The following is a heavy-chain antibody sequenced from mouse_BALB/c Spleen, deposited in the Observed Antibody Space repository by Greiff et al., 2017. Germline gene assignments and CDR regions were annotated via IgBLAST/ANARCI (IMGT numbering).Heavy chain of an antibody. Sequence: DVKLVESGGGLVKPGGSLKLSCAASGFTFSDYYMYWVRQTPEKRLEWVATISDGGSYTYYPDSVKGRFTISRDNAKNNLYLQMSSLKSEDTAMYYWARGGGDYDWFAYWGQGTLVTVSA. CDR1: GFTFSDYY. CDR2: ISDGGSYT. CDR3: ARGGGDYDWFAY. J-gene: IGHJ3*01. V-gene: IGHV5-4*02. D-gene: IGHD2-4*01.